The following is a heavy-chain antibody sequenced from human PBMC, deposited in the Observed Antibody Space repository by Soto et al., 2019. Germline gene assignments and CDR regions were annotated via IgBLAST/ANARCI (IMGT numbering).Heavy chain of an antibody. D-gene: IGHD3-22*01. CDR3: ARAVHSSGYYDSYYYYGMDV. CDR2: IHYSGFT. CDR1: GGSISSGGYF. V-gene: IGHV4-31*03. Sequence: QVQLQESGPRLVKPSQTLSLTCTVSGGSISSGGYFWTWSRHHPGKGLESIGYIHYSGFTHYNPSLKSRVTISIDTSKSQFSLNLTSVTAADTAVYYCARAVHSSGYYDSYYYYGMDVWGPGTTVTVSS. J-gene: IGHJ6*02.